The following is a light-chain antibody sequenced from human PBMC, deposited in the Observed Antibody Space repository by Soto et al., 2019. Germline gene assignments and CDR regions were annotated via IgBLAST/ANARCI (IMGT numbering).Light chain of an antibody. CDR3: HQYNTWPLT. J-gene: IGKJ4*01. V-gene: IGKV3-15*01. Sequence: EIVMTQSPVALSVSPGERATLSCRASQAIRSDLAWYQQKHGQAPRLLISDVSTRATGIPARFNGSGSGTEFTLAISSLQFEDFAVYYCHQYNTWPLTFGGGTKVDIK. CDR1: QAIRSD. CDR2: DVS.